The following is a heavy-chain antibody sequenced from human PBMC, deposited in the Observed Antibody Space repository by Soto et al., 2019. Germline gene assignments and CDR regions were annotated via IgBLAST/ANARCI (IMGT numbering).Heavy chain of an antibody. CDR2: IIPIFGTA. D-gene: IGHD3-22*01. CDR3: ARDKVGYYDSSGYYRVSVPPDYYYGMDV. CDR1: GGTFSSYA. Sequence: QVQLVQSGAEVKKPGSSVKVSCKASGGTFSSYAISWVRQAPGQGLEWMGGIIPIFGTANYAQKFQGRVTITADEPTRTAYMELSSLRSEDTAVYYCARDKVGYYDSSGYYRVSVPPDYYYGMDVWGQGTTVTVSS. J-gene: IGHJ6*02. V-gene: IGHV1-69*01.